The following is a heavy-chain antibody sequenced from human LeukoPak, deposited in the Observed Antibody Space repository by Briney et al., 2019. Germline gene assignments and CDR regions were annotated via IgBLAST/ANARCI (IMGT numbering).Heavy chain of an antibody. Sequence: GGSLRLSCAASGFTFSSYAMSWVRQAPGKGLEGVSAISGSGGSTYYADSVKGRFTISRDNSKNTLYLQMNSLRAEDTAVYYCAKVLSYATSRGDSGSYFWGQGTLVTVSS. D-gene: IGHD3-10*01. V-gene: IGHV3-23*01. CDR3: AKVLSYATSRGDSGSYF. CDR1: GFTFSSYA. J-gene: IGHJ4*02. CDR2: ISGSGGST.